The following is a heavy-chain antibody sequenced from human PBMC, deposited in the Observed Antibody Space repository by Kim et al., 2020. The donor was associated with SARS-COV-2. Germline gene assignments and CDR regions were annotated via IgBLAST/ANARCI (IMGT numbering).Heavy chain of an antibody. D-gene: IGHD5-18*01. CDR3: ARHDYSYGYGY. CDR1: GGSISSYY. CDR2: SYYSGST. J-gene: IGHJ4*02. Sequence: SETLSLTCTVSGGSISSYYWSWIRQPPGPGLEWIGFSYYSGSTNYNPSRKIRVTISVDTYKTQFSLKLSSVTAAATAVYYCARHDYSYGYGYWGQGTLVTVSS. V-gene: IGHV4-59*08.